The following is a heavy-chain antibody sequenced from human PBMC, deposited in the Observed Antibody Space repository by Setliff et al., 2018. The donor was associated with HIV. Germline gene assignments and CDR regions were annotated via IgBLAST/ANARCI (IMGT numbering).Heavy chain of an antibody. CDR3: ARDQSDWFY. CDR2: MYYSGNT. J-gene: IGHJ4*02. V-gene: IGHV4-59*01. Sequence: SETLSLTCTVSGASISNYYWSWIRQPPGKGLEWIGYMYYSGNTNYNPSLKSRVTISVDTSKSQFSLKLNSVTAADTAVYYCARDQSDWFYWGQGTLVTVSS. D-gene: IGHD3-3*01. CDR1: GASISNYY.